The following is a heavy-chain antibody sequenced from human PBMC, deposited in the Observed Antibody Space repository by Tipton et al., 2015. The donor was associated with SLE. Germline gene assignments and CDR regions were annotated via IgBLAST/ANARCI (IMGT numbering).Heavy chain of an antibody. CDR1: GNTFTSYD. CDR2: MNPNSGNT. Sequence: QSGAEVKKPGASVKVSCKASGNTFTSYDINWVRQATGQGLEWMGWMNPNSGNTGYAQKFQGRVTMTRNTSISTAYMELSSLRSGDTAVYYCATNGPNYYYFYMDVWGKGTAVTVSS. V-gene: IGHV1-8*01. CDR3: ATNGPNYYYFYMDV. J-gene: IGHJ6*03.